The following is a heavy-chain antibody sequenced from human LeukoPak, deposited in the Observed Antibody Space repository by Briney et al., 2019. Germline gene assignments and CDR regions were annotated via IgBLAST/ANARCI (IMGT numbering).Heavy chain of an antibody. CDR1: GGSISSGGYY. CDR2: IYYSGGT. V-gene: IGHV4-31*03. D-gene: IGHD6-19*01. CDR3: ARLSSRWYFSPDY. J-gene: IGHJ4*02. Sequence: PSETLSLTCTVSGGSISSGGYYWSWIRQHPGKGLEWIGYIYYSGGTYYNPSLKSRVTISVDTSKNQFSLNLSSVTAADTAVYYCARLSSRWYFSPDYWGQGTLVTVSS.